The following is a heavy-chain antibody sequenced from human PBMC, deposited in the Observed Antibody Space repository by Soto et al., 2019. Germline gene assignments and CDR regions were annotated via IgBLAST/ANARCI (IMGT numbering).Heavy chain of an antibody. Sequence: QVQLQESGPGLVEPSQTLSLTCTVSGDSLSSGGYYWSWVRQHPGKGLESIGYIFYTGSTYYNPSLKSRVAMSVDTSKNQFSLKLKSVSAADTAVYFCARIGSGDKWYFGLWGRGTLVTVSS. CDR3: ARIGSGDKWYFGL. J-gene: IGHJ2*01. D-gene: IGHD4-17*01. CDR1: GDSLSSGGYY. CDR2: IFYTGST. V-gene: IGHV4-31*03.